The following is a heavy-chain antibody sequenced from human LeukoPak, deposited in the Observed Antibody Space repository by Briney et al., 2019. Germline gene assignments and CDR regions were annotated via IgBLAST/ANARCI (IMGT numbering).Heavy chain of an antibody. Sequence: ASVKVSCKASGDTFSSYAISWVRQAPGQGLEWMGGIIPIFGTANYAQKFQGRVTITADESTSTAYMELSSLRSEDTAVYYCARGASGISRPFDYWGQGTLVTVSS. CDR3: ARGASGISRPFDY. D-gene: IGHD3-10*01. J-gene: IGHJ4*02. CDR1: GDTFSSYA. V-gene: IGHV1-69*13. CDR2: IIPIFGTA.